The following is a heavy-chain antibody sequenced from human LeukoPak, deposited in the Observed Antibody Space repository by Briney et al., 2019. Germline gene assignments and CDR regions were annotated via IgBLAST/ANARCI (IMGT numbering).Heavy chain of an antibody. J-gene: IGHJ5*02. CDR2: VYTSENI. Sequence: PSETLSLTCTVSGGSISSYYWSWIRQPAGRGLEWIGRVYTSENINYNPSLKSRVTMSVYTSKNQFSLKLTSVTAADTAVYYCARDLITMVRGVIRSSGWFDPWGQGTLVTVSS. V-gene: IGHV4-4*07. CDR3: ARDLITMVRGVIRSSGWFDP. CDR1: GGSISSYY. D-gene: IGHD3-10*01.